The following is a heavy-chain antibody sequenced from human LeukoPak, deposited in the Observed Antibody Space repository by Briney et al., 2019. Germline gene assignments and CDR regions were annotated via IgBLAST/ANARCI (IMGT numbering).Heavy chain of an antibody. CDR2: IYYSGST. V-gene: IGHV4-39*01. CDR3: ARLPGYYYYYGMDV. J-gene: IGHJ6*02. Sequence: SETLSLTCTVSGGSISSSRYYWGWIRQPPGKGLEWIGSIYYSGSTYYNPSLKSRVTISVDTSKNQFSLKLSSVTAADTAVYYCARLPGYYYYYGMDVWGQGTTVTVSS. CDR1: GGSISSSRYY.